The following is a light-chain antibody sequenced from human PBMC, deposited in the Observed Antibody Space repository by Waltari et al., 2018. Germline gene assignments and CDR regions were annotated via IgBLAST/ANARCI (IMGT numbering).Light chain of an antibody. CDR3: QQRSSWTPHT. CDR1: QSVGTY. Sequence: EIVLTQSPATLSLSLGETAPLPSRASQSVGTYLAWYQQKPGQAPRLLIYDASNRATGIPARFRGSGSGTDFTLTISSLEAEDFAVYYCQQRSSWTPHTFGQGARLEIK. V-gene: IGKV3-11*01. CDR2: DAS. J-gene: IGKJ2*01.